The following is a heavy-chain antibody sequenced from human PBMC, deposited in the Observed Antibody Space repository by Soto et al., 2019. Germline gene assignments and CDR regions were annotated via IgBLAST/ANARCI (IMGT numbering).Heavy chain of an antibody. CDR1: GFTFSSYG. Sequence: PGGSLRLSCAASGFTFSSYGMHWVRQAPGKGLEWVAVIWYDGSNKYYADSVKGRFTISRDNSKNTLYLQMNSLRAEDTAVYYCARAAIAVAGTDPTASILPPDYWGQGTLVTVSS. D-gene: IGHD6-19*01. CDR3: ARAAIAVAGTDPTASILPPDY. CDR2: IWYDGSNK. V-gene: IGHV3-33*01. J-gene: IGHJ4*02.